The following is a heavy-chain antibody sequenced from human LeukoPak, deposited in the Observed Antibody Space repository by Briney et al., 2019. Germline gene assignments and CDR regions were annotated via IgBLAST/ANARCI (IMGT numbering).Heavy chain of an antibody. J-gene: IGHJ4*02. D-gene: IGHD1-26*01. Sequence: GASVKVSCKASGYTFTSYGISWVRQAPGQGLEWMGWISAYNGNANYAQKLQGRVTMTTDTSTSTAYMELRSLRSDDTAVYYCARAALGATSVNYFDYWGQGTLVTVSS. CDR3: ARAALGATSVNYFDY. V-gene: IGHV1-18*01. CDR1: GYTFTSYG. CDR2: ISAYNGNA.